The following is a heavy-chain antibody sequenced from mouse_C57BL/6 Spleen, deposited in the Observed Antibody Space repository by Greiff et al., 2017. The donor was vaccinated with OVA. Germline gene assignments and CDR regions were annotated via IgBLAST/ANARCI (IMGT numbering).Heavy chain of an antibody. CDR2: ISSGGSYT. Sequence: EVKLMESGGDLVKPGGSLKLSCAASGFTFSSYGMSWVRQTPDKRLEWVATISSGGSYTYYPDSVKGRFTISRDNAKNTLYLQMSSLKSEDTAMYYCARYYGSSYGDYWGQGTTLTVSS. D-gene: IGHD1-1*01. J-gene: IGHJ2*01. CDR3: ARYYGSSYGDY. CDR1: GFTFSSYG. V-gene: IGHV5-6*01.